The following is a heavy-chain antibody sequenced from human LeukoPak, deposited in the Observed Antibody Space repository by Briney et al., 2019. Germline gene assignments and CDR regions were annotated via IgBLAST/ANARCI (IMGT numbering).Heavy chain of an antibody. CDR1: GFTFSSYA. Sequence: PGGSLRLSCAASGFTFSSYAMSWVRQAPGKGLEWVSGISGSGGSTNYADSVKGRFTISRDNSKNTLYLQMNSLRAEDTAVYYCANHGSGPSGGWYRVNWFDPWGQGTLVTVSS. J-gene: IGHJ5*02. V-gene: IGHV3-23*01. D-gene: IGHD6-19*01. CDR2: ISGSGGST. CDR3: ANHGSGPSGGWYRVNWFDP.